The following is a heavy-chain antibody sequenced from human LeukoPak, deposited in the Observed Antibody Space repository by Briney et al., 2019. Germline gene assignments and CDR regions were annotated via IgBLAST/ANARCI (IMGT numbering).Heavy chain of an antibody. D-gene: IGHD3-10*01. V-gene: IGHV3-48*03. J-gene: IGHJ3*02. CDR1: GFTFNEYE. CDR3: ARSYNTMVRDDAFDI. CDR2: ISSSGSTI. Sequence: GGSLRLSCVASGFTFNEYEMNWVRQAPGKGLEWVSYISSSGSTIYYADSVKGRFTISRDNAKNSLYLQMNSLRAEDTAVYYCARSYNTMVRDDAFDIWGQGTMVTVSS.